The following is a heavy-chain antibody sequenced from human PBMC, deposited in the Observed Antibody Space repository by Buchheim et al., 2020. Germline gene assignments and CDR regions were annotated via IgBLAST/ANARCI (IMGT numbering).Heavy chain of an antibody. V-gene: IGHV1-8*02. J-gene: IGHJ6*02. CDR3: ARTVGADREKYYQYYYGMDV. D-gene: IGHD1-26*01. CDR2: MNPYRGNT. Sequence: QVQLVQSGAEVKKPGSSVKVSCKASGGTFSSYAISWVRQAPGQGLEWMGWMNPYRGNTGYAQKFQGRVTMTRNTSISTAYLELSSLRSEDTAVYYCARTVGADREKYYQYYYGMDVWGQGTT. CDR1: GGTFSSYA.